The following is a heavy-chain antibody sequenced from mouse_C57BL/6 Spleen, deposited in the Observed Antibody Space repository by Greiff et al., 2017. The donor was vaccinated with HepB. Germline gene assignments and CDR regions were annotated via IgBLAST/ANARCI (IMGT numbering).Heavy chain of an antibody. CDR3: ATLCYDYENWYFDV. CDR1: GYSFTGYY. V-gene: IGHV1-42*01. J-gene: IGHJ1*03. D-gene: IGHD2-4*01. Sequence: VQLQQSGPELVKPGASVKISCKASGYSFTGYYMNWVKQSPEKSLEWIGEINPSTGGTTYNQKFKAKATLTVDKSSSTAYMQLKSLTSEDSAVYYCATLCYDYENWYFDVWGTGTTVTVSS. CDR2: INPSTGGT.